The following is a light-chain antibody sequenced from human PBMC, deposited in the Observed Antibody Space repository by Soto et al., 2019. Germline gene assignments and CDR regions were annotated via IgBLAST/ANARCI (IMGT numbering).Light chain of an antibody. J-gene: IGKJ1*01. CDR1: QSVSSY. CDR3: QQRSNWK. V-gene: IGKV3-11*01. Sequence: EIVLTHSPATLSLSPGERATLSCRASQSVSSYLAWYQQKPGQAPRLLIYDASNRATGIPARFSGSGSGTDFTLTISSLEPEDFAVYYCQQRSNWKFGQGTKVDI. CDR2: DAS.